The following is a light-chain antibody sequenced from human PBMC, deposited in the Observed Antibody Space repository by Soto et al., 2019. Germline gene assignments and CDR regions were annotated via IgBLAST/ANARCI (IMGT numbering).Light chain of an antibody. Sequence: DIQMPQSPSSLSAAVGDRVTTTCRASQSISSSSNWYQKKPGKAPKRLIYSAPSLQTGVPSWFIGSGSGTDFTLTISSLEPEDFASYYGQQCYCAPCNVGQGTKLEIK. CDR1: QSISSS. CDR3: QQCYCAPCN. J-gene: IGKJ2*02. V-gene: IGKV1-39*01. CDR2: SAP.